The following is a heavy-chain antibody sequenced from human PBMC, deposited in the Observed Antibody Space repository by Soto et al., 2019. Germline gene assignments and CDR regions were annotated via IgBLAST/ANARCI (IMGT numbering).Heavy chain of an antibody. J-gene: IGHJ4*02. D-gene: IGHD5-18*01. CDR1: GGSISSYY. CDR2: IYYSGST. Sequence: QVQLQESGPGLVKPSETLSLTCTVSGGSISSYYWSWIRQPPGQGLEWIGYIYYSGSTNYNPSLRRRVTISVYTSKNQFSLKLSSVTAADTAVYYCARGGYSYGRNFDYWGQGTLVTVSS. CDR3: ARGGYSYGRNFDY. V-gene: IGHV4-59*01.